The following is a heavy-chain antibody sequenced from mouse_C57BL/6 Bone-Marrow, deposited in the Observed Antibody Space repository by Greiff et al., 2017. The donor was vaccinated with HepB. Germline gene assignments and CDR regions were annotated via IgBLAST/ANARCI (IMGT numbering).Heavy chain of an antibody. D-gene: IGHD1-1*01. Sequence: QVQLQQSGPGLVAPSQSLSITCTVSGFSLTSYGVHWVRQPPGKGLEWLVVIWSDGSTTYNSALKSRLSISKDNSKSQVFLKMNSLQTDDTAMYYCARQGIYYGSTRYWYFDVWGTGTTVTVSS. CDR3: ARQGIYYGSTRYWYFDV. V-gene: IGHV2-6-1*01. CDR2: IWSDGST. CDR1: GFSLTSYG. J-gene: IGHJ1*03.